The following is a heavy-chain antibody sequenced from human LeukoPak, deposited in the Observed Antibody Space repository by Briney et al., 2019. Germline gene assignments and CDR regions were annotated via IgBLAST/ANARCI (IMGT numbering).Heavy chain of an antibody. V-gene: IGHV3-9*01. CDR2: ISWNSGSI. Sequence: PGGSLRLSCAASGFTFDDYAMHWVRQAPGKGLEWVSGISWNSGSIGYADSVKGRFTISRDNAKNSLYLQMNSLRAEDTALYYCAKGAVGATTPDFDYWGQGTLVTVSS. D-gene: IGHD1-26*01. CDR1: GFTFDDYA. CDR3: AKGAVGATTPDFDY. J-gene: IGHJ4*02.